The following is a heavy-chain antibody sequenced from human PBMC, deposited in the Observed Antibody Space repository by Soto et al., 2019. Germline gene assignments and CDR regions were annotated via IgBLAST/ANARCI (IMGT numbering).Heavy chain of an antibody. V-gene: IGHV1-18*01. CDR2: ISAYNGNT. CDR3: ARDVVAGRYYYYYYMDV. D-gene: IGHD6-19*01. Sequence: ASVKVSCKASGYTFTSYGISWVRQAPGQGLEWMGWISAYNGNTNYAQKLQGRVTMTTDTSTSTAYMKLRSLRSDDTAVCYCARDVVAGRYYYYYYMDVWGKGTTVTVSS. J-gene: IGHJ6*03. CDR1: GYTFTSYG.